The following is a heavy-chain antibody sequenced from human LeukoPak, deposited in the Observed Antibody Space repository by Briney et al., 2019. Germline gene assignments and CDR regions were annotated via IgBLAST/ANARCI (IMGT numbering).Heavy chain of an antibody. D-gene: IGHD1-26*01. V-gene: IGHV3-21*01. J-gene: IGHJ4*02. Sequence: PGGSLRLSCAASGLTFSSYSMNWVRQAPGKGLEWVSSISSSSSYIYYADSVKGRFTISRDNAKNSLYLQMNSLRAEDTAVYYCARAPYLASYTDYWGQGTLVTVSS. CDR2: ISSSSSYI. CDR3: ARAPYLASYTDY. CDR1: GLTFSSYS.